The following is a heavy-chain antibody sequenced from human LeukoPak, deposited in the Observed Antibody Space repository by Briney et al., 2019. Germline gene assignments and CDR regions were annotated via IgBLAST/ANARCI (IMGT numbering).Heavy chain of an antibody. V-gene: IGHV3-33*01. CDR1: GFTFSSYG. CDR2: IWYDGSNK. CDR3: ARGVSYYYYGMDV. Sequence: GGSLRLSCAASGFTFSSYGMHWVRQAPGKGLEWVAVIWYDGSNKYYADSMKGRFTISRDNSKNTLYLQMNSLRAEDTAVHYCARGVSYYYYGMDVWGQGTTVTVSS. J-gene: IGHJ6*02.